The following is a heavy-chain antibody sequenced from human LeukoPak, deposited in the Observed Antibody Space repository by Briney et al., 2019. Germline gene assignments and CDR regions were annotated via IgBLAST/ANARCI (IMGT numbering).Heavy chain of an antibody. Sequence: GGSLRLSCAASGFTFSLYNMNWVRQAPGKGLEWVASMSSSTTHINYADSVNGRFTISRDNTNNLPFLQMNSVRAEDTAVYYCVTYGSPWNRVDHWGQGTLVTVSS. J-gene: IGHJ4*02. CDR3: VTYGSPWNRVDH. D-gene: IGHD1-1*01. V-gene: IGHV3-21*01. CDR2: MSSSTTHI. CDR1: GFTFSLYN.